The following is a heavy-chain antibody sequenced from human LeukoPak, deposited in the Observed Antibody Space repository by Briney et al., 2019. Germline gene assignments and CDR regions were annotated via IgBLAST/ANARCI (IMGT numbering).Heavy chain of an antibody. J-gene: IGHJ4*02. D-gene: IGHD6-19*01. CDR2: ISSSSSYI. Sequence: GGSLRLSCAASGFTFSSYSMNWVRQAPGKGLGWVSSISSSSSYIYYADSVKGRFTISRDNAKNSLYLQMNSLRAEDTAVYYCARAGAASGWYVPVVDYWGQGTLVTVSS. CDR3: ARAGAASGWYVPVVDY. V-gene: IGHV3-21*01. CDR1: GFTFSSYS.